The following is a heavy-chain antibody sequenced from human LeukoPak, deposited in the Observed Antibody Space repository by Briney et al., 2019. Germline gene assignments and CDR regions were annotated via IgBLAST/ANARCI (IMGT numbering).Heavy chain of an antibody. J-gene: IGHJ6*03. CDR2: IYYSGST. V-gene: IGHV4-59*08. CDR3: ARQSSSWGGGYYYYYYMDV. D-gene: IGHD6-13*01. Sequence: SETLSLTCAVYGGSFSGYYWSWIRQPPGKGLEWIGYIYYSGSTNYNPSLKSRVTISVDTSKNQFSLKLSSVTAADTAVYYCARQSSSWGGGYYYYYYMDVWGKGTTVTVSS. CDR1: GGSFSGYY.